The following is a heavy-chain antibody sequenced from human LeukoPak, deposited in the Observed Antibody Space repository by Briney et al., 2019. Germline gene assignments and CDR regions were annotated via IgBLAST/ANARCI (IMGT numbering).Heavy chain of an antibody. J-gene: IGHJ4*02. CDR1: GFTFSRNG. V-gene: IGHV3-48*04. Sequence: PGGSLTLSCTASGFTFSRNGMNWVRQAPGKRLECISYINSDSDTIYYADSVRGRFTVSRDNAKNSLFLQMNSLRAEDTAVYYCARDQGGDGYNGPLDYWGQGTLVTVSS. CDR2: INSDSDTI. CDR3: ARDQGGDGYNGPLDY. D-gene: IGHD5-24*01.